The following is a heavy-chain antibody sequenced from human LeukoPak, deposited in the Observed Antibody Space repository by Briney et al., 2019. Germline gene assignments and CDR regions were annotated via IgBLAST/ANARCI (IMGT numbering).Heavy chain of an antibody. V-gene: IGHV3-9*01. Sequence: GGSLRLSCAASGFTFDDYAMHWVRQVPGKGLEWVSGINWNSDSIGYADSVKGRFTTSRDNAKNSLYLQMNSLRAEDTAVYYCARDGAVTNGRYFDYWGQGTLVTVSS. CDR1: GFTFDDYA. CDR3: ARDGAVTNGRYFDY. CDR2: INWNSDSI. J-gene: IGHJ4*02. D-gene: IGHD4-17*01.